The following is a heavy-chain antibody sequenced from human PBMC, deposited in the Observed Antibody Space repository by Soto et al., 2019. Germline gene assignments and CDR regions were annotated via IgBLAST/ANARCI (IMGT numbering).Heavy chain of an antibody. D-gene: IGHD3-16*01. J-gene: IGHJ4*02. V-gene: IGHV3-23*01. CDR2: ISGSGGST. CDR3: AKEGALGGGGNFDY. CDR1: GFTFSSYA. Sequence: EVQLLESGGGLVQPGGSLRLSCAASGFTFSSYAMSWVRQAPGKGLEWVSGISGSGGSTYYADSVKGRFTISRDNSKNTVDLQMNGPGGEEMGVYWWAKEGALGGGGNFDYWGQGTLVTVSS.